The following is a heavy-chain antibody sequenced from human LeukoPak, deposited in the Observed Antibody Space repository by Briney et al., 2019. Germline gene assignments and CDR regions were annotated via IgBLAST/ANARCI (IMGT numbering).Heavy chain of an antibody. J-gene: IGHJ3*02. Sequence: GASVKVSCKASRYTFTGYYMHWVRQAPGQGLEWMGWINPNSGGTNYAQKFQGRVTMTRDTSISTAYMELSRLRSDDTAVYYCARVTMIVGDAFDIWGQGTMVTVSS. D-gene: IGHD3-22*01. CDR3: ARVTMIVGDAFDI. CDR1: RYTFTGYY. V-gene: IGHV1-2*02. CDR2: INPNSGGT.